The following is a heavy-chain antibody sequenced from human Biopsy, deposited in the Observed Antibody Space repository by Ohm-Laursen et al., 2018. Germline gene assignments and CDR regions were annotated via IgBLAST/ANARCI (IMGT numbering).Heavy chain of an antibody. J-gene: IGHJ4*02. CDR2: TYVYGRT. D-gene: IGHD3-10*01. V-gene: IGHV4-4*07. CDR3: ARQEFATSPLDY. CDR1: GGSISSDY. Sequence: SETLSLTCSVSGGSISSDYWNWIRQSAGKGLEWIGRTYVYGRTDYNPSLEGRVTMSVDTSKNQLSLKVRSVTAADTAMYYCARQEFATSPLDYWGQGSLVTVSS.